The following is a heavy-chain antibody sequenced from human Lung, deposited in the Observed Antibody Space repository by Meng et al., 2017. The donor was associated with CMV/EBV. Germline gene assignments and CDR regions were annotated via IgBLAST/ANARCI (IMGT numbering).Heavy chain of an antibody. CDR2: IRSKAYGGTT. V-gene: IGHV3-49*04. CDR3: TRKLLSYYYYGMDV. D-gene: IGHD2-2*01. CDR1: GFTFGDYA. J-gene: IGHJ6*02. Sequence: SXKISXTASGFTFGDYAMSWVRQAPGKGLEWVGFIRSKAYGGTTEYAASVKGRFTISRDDSKSIAYLQMNSLKTEDTAVYYCTRKLLSYYYYGMDVWGQGTXVTVSS.